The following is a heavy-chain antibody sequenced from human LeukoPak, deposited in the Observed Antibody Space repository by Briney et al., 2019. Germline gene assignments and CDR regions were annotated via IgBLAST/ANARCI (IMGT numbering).Heavy chain of an antibody. CDR1: GGSISSSNW. CDR2: IYHSGST. D-gene: IGHD3-22*01. Sequence: SGTLSLTCAVSGGSISSSNWWTWVRQPPEKGLEWIGEIYHSGSTNYNPSLKSRVTISVDRSKNQFSLNLSSVTAADTAVYYCASYNYYDSSGYPLDYWGQGTLVTVSS. V-gene: IGHV4-4*02. CDR3: ASYNYYDSSGYPLDY. J-gene: IGHJ4*02.